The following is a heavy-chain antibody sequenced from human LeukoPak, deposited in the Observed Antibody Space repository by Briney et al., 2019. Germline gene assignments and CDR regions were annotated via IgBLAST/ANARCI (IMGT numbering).Heavy chain of an antibody. CDR1: GFTFSSYS. D-gene: IGHD3-22*01. CDR3: ARAPTHYDSSGYYLQDY. CDR2: ISSSSSTI. J-gene: IGHJ4*02. Sequence: GGSLRLSCAASGFTFSSYSMNWVRQAPGKGLEWVSSISSSSSTIYYADPVKGRFTISRDNAKNSLYLQMNSLRDEDTAVYYCARAPTHYDSSGYYLQDYWGQGTLVTVSS. V-gene: IGHV3-48*02.